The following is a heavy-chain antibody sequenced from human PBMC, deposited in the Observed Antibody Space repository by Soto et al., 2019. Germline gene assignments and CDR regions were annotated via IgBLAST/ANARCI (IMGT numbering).Heavy chain of an antibody. Sequence: GGSLRLSCAASGFSISTHWMHWVRQAPGKGLVWVSRIKSDGSSASYADSVKGRFTISRDSAKNTLYLQVNSLRAEDTAVYYCARGGHTSMVTEFDYWGQGTLVTVSS. V-gene: IGHV3-74*01. J-gene: IGHJ4*02. CDR3: ARGGHTSMVTEFDY. CDR2: IKSDGSSA. CDR1: GFSISTHW. D-gene: IGHD5-18*01.